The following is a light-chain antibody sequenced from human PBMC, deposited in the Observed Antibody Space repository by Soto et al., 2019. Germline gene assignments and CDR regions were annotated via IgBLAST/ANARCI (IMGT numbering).Light chain of an antibody. Sequence: QSVLTQPASVSGSPGQSITISCTGTSSDVGGYNYVSWYQQHPGKAPKLMIYEVSNRPSGVSNRFSDSKSGNTASLTISGLQAEDEADYYCSSYAGSYFYVFGTGTKVTVL. J-gene: IGLJ1*01. CDR3: SSYAGSYFYV. V-gene: IGLV2-14*01. CDR1: SSDVGGYNY. CDR2: EVS.